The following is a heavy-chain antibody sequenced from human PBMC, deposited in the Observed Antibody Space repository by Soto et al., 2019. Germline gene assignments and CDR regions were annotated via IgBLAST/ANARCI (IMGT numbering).Heavy chain of an antibody. Sequence: SETLSLTCTVSGGSISSSSYYWGWIRQPPGKGLEWVESIYYSGSTYYNPSLKSRVTISVDTSKNQFSLKLSSVTAADTAVYYCARLSVRITFFGVDPNWFDPWGQGTLVTVSS. CDR2: IYYSGST. V-gene: IGHV4-39*07. D-gene: IGHD3-3*01. CDR3: ARLSVRITFFGVDPNWFDP. CDR1: GGSISSSSYY. J-gene: IGHJ5*02.